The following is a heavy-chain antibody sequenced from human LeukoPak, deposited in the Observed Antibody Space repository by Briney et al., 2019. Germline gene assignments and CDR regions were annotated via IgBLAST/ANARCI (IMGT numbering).Heavy chain of an antibody. Sequence: GRSLRLSCAASGFTFSSYGMHWVRQAPGKGLEWVANIKQDGSEKYYVDSVKGRFTISRDNAKNSLYLQMNSLRAEDTAVYYCAREEQQLAHWGQGTLVTVSS. CDR1: GFTFSSYG. J-gene: IGHJ4*02. V-gene: IGHV3-7*01. D-gene: IGHD6-13*01. CDR2: IKQDGSEK. CDR3: AREEQQLAH.